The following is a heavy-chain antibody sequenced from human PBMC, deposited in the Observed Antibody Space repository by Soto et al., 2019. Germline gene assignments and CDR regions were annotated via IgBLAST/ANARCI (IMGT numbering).Heavy chain of an antibody. CDR1: GFVFNDYY. V-gene: IGHV3-11*06. CDR3: ATVGSGSDCTSGWSES. J-gene: IGHJ5*01. D-gene: IGHD2-21*02. Sequence: GGSLRLSCSGSGFVFNDYYMRWIRHILRQGIVWVCSCSHTRSQRKYQKSVKGCFTLYRDYDKNSLMLEMSDMRADDSATYYCATVGSGSDCTSGWSESWGQGTQVTVSS. CDR2: CSHTRSQR.